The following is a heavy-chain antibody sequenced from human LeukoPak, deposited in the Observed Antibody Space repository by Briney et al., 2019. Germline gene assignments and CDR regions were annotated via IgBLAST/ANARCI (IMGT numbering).Heavy chain of an antibody. D-gene: IGHD5-12*01. CDR1: GFTFSGYS. J-gene: IGHJ4*02. V-gene: IGHV3-21*01. CDR2: ISVSGTYT. CDR3: ATRRGYSY. Sequence: PGRSLRLSCAASGFTFSGYSMNWVRQAPGKGLEWVSSISVSGTYTYYADSVKGRFTISRDNAKNSLYLQMNSLRAEDTAVYYCATRRGYSYWGQGTLVTVSS.